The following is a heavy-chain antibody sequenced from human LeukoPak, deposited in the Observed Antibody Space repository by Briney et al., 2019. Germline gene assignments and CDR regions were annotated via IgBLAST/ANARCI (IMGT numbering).Heavy chain of an antibody. J-gene: IGHJ4*02. CDR1: GGSISGYY. CDR2: IYYSGST. D-gene: IGHD3-22*01. CDR3: ASAAFVSGSYYFDY. Sequence: PSETLSLTCTVSGGSISGYYWSWIRQPPGKGLEWIGYIYYSGSTNYNPSLKSRVTISVDTSKNQFSLKLSSVTAADTAVYYCASAAFVSGSYYFDYWGQGTLVTVSS. V-gene: IGHV4-59*01.